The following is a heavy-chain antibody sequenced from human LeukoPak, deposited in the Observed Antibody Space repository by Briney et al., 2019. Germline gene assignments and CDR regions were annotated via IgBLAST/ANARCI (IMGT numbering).Heavy chain of an antibody. D-gene: IGHD2-2*01. CDR1: GGSINPYY. Sequence: SETLSLICTVSGGSINPYYWSWIRQVPGKGLEWLGYFLYSGSANYNPSLKSRISISVDTSKKQISLTLTSVTAADTAVYYCARHCSTTTCQYYYYHMDVWGKGTTVTVSS. CDR2: FLYSGSA. V-gene: IGHV4-59*08. J-gene: IGHJ6*03. CDR3: ARHCSTTTCQYYYYHMDV.